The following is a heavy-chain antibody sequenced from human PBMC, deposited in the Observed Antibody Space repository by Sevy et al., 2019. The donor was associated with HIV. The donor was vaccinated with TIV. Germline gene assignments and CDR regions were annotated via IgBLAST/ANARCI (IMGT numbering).Heavy chain of an antibody. Sequence: GGSLRLSCAASGFTFSIYWMTWVRQAPGKGLEWVANIKQDGSEKYYVDSVKGRFTISRDNANYSLYLQMNSLRADDTAVYYCAGKSVGDFDDGRASHYYFYGMDVWGQGTTVTVSS. V-gene: IGHV3-7*01. CDR2: IKQDGSEK. D-gene: IGHD4-17*01. J-gene: IGHJ6*02. CDR1: GFTFSIYW. CDR3: AGKSVGDFDDGRASHYYFYGMDV.